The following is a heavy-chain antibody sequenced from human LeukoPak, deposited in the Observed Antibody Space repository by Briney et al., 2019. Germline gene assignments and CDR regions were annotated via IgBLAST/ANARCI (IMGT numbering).Heavy chain of an antibody. V-gene: IGHV4-59*12. J-gene: IGHJ4*02. Sequence: SETLSLTCTVSGGSISSYYWSWIRQPPGKGLEWIGYIYYSGSTNYNPSLKSRVTISVDTSKNQFSLKLSSVTAADTAVYYWARDRGSYDGGLGYWAQGTLVTVSS. CDR2: IYYSGST. CDR1: GGSISSYY. D-gene: IGHD1-26*01. CDR3: ARDRGSYDGGLGY.